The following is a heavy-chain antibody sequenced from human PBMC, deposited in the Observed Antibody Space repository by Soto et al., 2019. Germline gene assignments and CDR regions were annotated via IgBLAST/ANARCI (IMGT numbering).Heavy chain of an antibody. CDR1: GFTFSSYG. D-gene: IGHD3-22*01. CDR2: IWYDGSNK. CDR3: ARGLYYYDSSGYYGN. V-gene: IGHV3-33*01. Sequence: PGGSLRLSCAASGFTFSSYGMHWVRQAPGKGLEWVAVIWYDGSNKYYADSVKGRFTISRDNSKNSLYLQMNSLRAEDTAVYYCARGLYYYDSSGYYGNWGQGTLVTVSS. J-gene: IGHJ4*02.